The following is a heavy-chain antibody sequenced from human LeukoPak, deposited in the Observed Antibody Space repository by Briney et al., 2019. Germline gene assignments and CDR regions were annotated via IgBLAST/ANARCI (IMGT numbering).Heavy chain of an antibody. CDR2: IYYSGST. J-gene: IGHJ4*02. Sequence: TSQTLSLTCTVSGGSISSGDYYWSWIRQPPGKGLEWIGYIYYSGSTNYNPSLKSRVTISVDTSKNQFSLKLSSVTAADTAVYYCARWRMVRGSSFDYWGQGTLVTVSS. V-gene: IGHV4-61*08. D-gene: IGHD3-10*01. CDR3: ARWRMVRGSSFDY. CDR1: GGSISSGDYY.